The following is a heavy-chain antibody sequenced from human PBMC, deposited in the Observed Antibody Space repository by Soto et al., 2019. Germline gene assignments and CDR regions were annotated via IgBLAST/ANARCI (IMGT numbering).Heavy chain of an antibody. V-gene: IGHV4-59*01. J-gene: IGHJ6*02. CDR2: IYYSGST. Sequence: QVQLQESGPGLVKPSETLSLTCTVSGGSISSYYWSWIRQPPGKGLEWIGYIYYSGSTNYNPSLKGRVTISVDTSKNQFSLKLSSVTAADTAVYYCARGRVYSYGYDYYYGMDVWGQGTTVTVSS. D-gene: IGHD5-18*01. CDR3: ARGRVYSYGYDYYYGMDV. CDR1: GGSISSYY.